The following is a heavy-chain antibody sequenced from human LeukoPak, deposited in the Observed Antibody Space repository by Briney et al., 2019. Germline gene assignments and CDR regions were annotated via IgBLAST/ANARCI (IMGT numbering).Heavy chain of an antibody. CDR3: VRDETLWTLDW. D-gene: IGHD1-1*01. CDR2: INERGTDS. J-gene: IGHJ4*02. Sequence: GGSLRLSCTASGFTFSGHWIHWVRQAPGMGLAWVSRINERGTDSMYAESVKGRFTISRDNAKNTVYLQMNSLRAEDTAVYYCVRDETLWTLDWWGQGTLVSVSS. V-gene: IGHV3-74*03. CDR1: GFTFSGHW.